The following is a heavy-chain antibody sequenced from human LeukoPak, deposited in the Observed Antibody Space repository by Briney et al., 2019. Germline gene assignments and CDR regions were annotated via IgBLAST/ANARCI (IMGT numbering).Heavy chain of an antibody. CDR3: VRGYSFGPYGMDV. Sequence: GGSLRLSCSASGFPFSSYAMHWVHQAPGKGLEYVSAISDSGGSTYYADSVKGRFTISRDNSKNTLYLQMSSLRAEDTAVYFCVRGYSFGPYGMDVWGQGTTVTVSS. J-gene: IGHJ6*02. CDR1: GFPFSSYA. V-gene: IGHV3-64D*09. D-gene: IGHD2-15*01. CDR2: ISDSGGST.